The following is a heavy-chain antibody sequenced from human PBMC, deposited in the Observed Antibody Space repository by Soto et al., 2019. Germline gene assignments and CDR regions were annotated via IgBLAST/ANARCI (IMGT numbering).Heavy chain of an antibody. Sequence: QVQLQQWGAGLLKPSETLSLTCAVYGGSFSGYYWSWIRQPPGKGLEWIGEINHSGSTNYNPSLKSRVTISVDTSKNQFSLKLSSVTAADTAVYYCARGLHRYSSGRTYYFDYWGQRTLVTVSS. D-gene: IGHD6-19*01. CDR1: GGSFSGYY. CDR3: ARGLHRYSSGRTYYFDY. CDR2: INHSGST. V-gene: IGHV4-34*01. J-gene: IGHJ4*02.